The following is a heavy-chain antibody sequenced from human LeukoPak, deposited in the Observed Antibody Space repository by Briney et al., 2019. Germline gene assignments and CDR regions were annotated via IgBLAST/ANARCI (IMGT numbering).Heavy chain of an antibody. D-gene: IGHD3-3*01. CDR2: ISASGGST. J-gene: IGHJ2*01. V-gene: IGHV3-23*01. Sequence: PGGSLRLSCAASGFTFSSYAMSWARQAPGKGLEWVSAISASGGSTNNADSVKGRFTISRDNSKSILYLQMNSLRAEDTAVYYCAKISLYDFWSGYYKPYWYFDLWGRGTLVTVSS. CDR1: GFTFSSYA. CDR3: AKISLYDFWSGYYKPYWYFDL.